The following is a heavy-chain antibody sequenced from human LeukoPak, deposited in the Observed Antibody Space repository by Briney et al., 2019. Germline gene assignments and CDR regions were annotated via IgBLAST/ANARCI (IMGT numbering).Heavy chain of an antibody. V-gene: IGHV5-51*01. CDR3: VRHGRGNNYYGMDV. Sequence: GASLQISCKGSGYIFNTYWIGWVRPLPGRGLEWMAIIYPGDSDTRYGPYFQGQVTSAADKSINTAYLQWSSLKASDSAMYYCVRHGRGNNYYGMDVWGQGTTVTVSS. D-gene: IGHD5-18*01. CDR2: IYPGDSDT. J-gene: IGHJ6*02. CDR1: GYIFNTYW.